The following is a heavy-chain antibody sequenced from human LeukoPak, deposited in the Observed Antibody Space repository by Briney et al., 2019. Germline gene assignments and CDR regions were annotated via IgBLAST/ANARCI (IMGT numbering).Heavy chain of an antibody. CDR2: IYSGGST. Sequence: PGGSLRLSCAASGFTVSSNYMSWVRQAPGKGLEWVSVIYSGGSTYYADSVKGRFTISRDNSKNTLYLQMNSLRAEDTAVYYCARSPGYCGGDCYSGYLFDYWGQGTLVTVSS. CDR1: GFTVSSNY. J-gene: IGHJ4*02. V-gene: IGHV3-66*01. CDR3: ARSPGYCGGDCYSGYLFDY. D-gene: IGHD2-21*02.